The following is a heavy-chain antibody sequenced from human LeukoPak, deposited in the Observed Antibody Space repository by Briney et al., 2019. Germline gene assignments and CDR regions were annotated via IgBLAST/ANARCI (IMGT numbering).Heavy chain of an antibody. CDR2: ISGSGGST. CDR1: GFTFSSYA. J-gene: IGHJ4*02. V-gene: IGHV3-23*01. CDR3: AKHYYGSGSWDY. Sequence: HPGGSLRLSCAASGFTFSSYAMSWVRQAPGKGLEWVSAISGSGGSTYYADSVKGRFTISRDNSKNTLYLQMNSLRAEDTAVYYCAKHYYGSGSWDYWGQGTLVTVSS. D-gene: IGHD3-10*01.